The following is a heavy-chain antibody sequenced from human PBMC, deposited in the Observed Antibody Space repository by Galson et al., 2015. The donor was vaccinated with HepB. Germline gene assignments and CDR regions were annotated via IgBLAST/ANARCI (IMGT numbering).Heavy chain of an antibody. CDR3: AKDVTSSSVWYFDL. CDR1: GFTFSSYA. CDR2: FSGIGGGT. V-gene: IGHV3-23*01. D-gene: IGHD6-6*01. J-gene: IGHJ2*01. Sequence: SLRLSCAASGFTFSSYAMSWVRQAPGKGLEWVPAFSGIGGGTYYADSVTGRFTISRDNSKNTLYLQMNSLRAEDTAVYYCAKDVTSSSVWYFDLWGRGTLVTASS.